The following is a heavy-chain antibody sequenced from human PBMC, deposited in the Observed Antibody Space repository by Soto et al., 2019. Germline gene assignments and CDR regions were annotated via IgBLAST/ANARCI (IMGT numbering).Heavy chain of an antibody. J-gene: IGHJ4*02. Sequence: SETLSLTCDVYAGSFNGYYWSWIRQPPGKGLEWIGEINHSGSTNYNPSLKSRVTISVDTSKNQFSLKLSSVTAADTAVYYCARFPPIPRSGSYYNVRDRDYWGQGTLVTVS. CDR3: ARFPPIPRSGSYYNVRDRDY. CDR1: AGSFNGYY. V-gene: IGHV4-34*01. D-gene: IGHD3-10*01. CDR2: INHSGST.